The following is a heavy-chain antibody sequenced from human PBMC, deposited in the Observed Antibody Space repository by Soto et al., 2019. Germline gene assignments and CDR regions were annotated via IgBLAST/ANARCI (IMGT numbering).Heavy chain of an antibody. CDR1: GFTFSSYS. J-gene: IGHJ3*02. CDR3: ARTSTNWNAFDI. D-gene: IGHD1-20*01. Sequence: EVQLVESGGGLVKPGGSLRLSCAASGFTFSSYSMYWVRQAPGKGLEWVSSISSSSSYIYYADSVKGRFTISRDNAKNSLYLQMNSLRAEDTAVYYCARTSTNWNAFDIWGQGTMVTVSS. V-gene: IGHV3-21*01. CDR2: ISSSSSYI.